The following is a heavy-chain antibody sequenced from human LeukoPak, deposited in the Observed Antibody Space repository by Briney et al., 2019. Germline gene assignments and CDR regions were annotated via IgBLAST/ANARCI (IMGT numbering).Heavy chain of an antibody. CDR1: GGSISSSSYY. J-gene: IGHJ3*02. CDR2: IYYSGST. CDR3: ARLSYSGNAFDI. D-gene: IGHD1-26*01. Sequence: PSETLSLTCTVSGGSISSSSYYWGWIRQPPGKGLEWIGSIYYSGSTYYNPSLKSRVTISVDTSKNQFSLKLSSVTAADTAVYYCARLSYSGNAFDIWGQGTMVTVSS. V-gene: IGHV4-39*01.